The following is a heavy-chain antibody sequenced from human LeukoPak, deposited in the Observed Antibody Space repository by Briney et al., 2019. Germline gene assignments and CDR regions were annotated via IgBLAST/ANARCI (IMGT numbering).Heavy chain of an antibody. CDR1: GGSFSGYY. Sequence: TSETLSLTCAVYGGSFSGYYWSWIRQPPGKGLEWIGEINHSGSTNYNPSLKSRVTISVDKSKNQFSLKLSSVTAADTAVYYCARLSEFRFDYWGQGTLVTVSS. CDR2: INHSGST. D-gene: IGHD3-10*01. CDR3: ARLSEFRFDY. V-gene: IGHV4-34*01. J-gene: IGHJ4*02.